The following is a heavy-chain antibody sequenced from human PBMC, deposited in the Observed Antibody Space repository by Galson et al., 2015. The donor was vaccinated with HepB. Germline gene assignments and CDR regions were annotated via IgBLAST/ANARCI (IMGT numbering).Heavy chain of an antibody. CDR3: ARDRISPRTWASRGHY. D-gene: IGHD1-14*01. Sequence: SLRLSCAASGFTFSTYAMHWVRQAPGKGLEWLAVISYDGIHKYYANSVRGRFTITRDNSKSTLYLQMNSLRAEGTAVYFCARDRISPRTWASRGHYWGQGTLVTVSS. V-gene: IGHV3-30*04. CDR2: ISYDGIHK. J-gene: IGHJ4*02. CDR1: GFTFSTYA.